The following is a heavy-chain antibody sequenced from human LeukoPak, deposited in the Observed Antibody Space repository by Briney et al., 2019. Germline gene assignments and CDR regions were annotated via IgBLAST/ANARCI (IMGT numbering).Heavy chain of an antibody. J-gene: IGHJ4*02. D-gene: IGHD6-19*01. V-gene: IGHV1-46*01. CDR2: INPSGGST. CDR1: GYTFTSYY. CDR3: AMFRAVAGYYFDY. Sequence: VASVKVSCKASGYTFTSYYMHWVRQAPGQGLEWMGIINPSGGSTSYAQKFQGRVTMTRDMSTSTVYMELSSLRSEDTAVYYCAMFRAVAGYYFDYWGQGTLVTVSS.